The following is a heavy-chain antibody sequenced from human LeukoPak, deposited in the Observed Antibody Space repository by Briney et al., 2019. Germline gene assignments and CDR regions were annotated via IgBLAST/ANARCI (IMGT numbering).Heavy chain of an antibody. Sequence: SVKVSCKASGGAFSSYAISWVRQAPGQGLEWMGGIIPIFGTANYAQKFQGRVTITADESTSTAYMELSSLRSEDTAVYYCARGYSSGWDQNDAFDIWGQGTMVTVSS. D-gene: IGHD6-19*01. CDR2: IIPIFGTA. CDR1: GGAFSSYA. V-gene: IGHV1-69*13. J-gene: IGHJ3*02. CDR3: ARGYSSGWDQNDAFDI.